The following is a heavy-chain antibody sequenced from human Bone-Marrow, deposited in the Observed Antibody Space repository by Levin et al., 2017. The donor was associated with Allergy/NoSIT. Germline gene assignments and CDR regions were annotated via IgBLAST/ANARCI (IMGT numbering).Heavy chain of an antibody. V-gene: IGHV3-7*03. CDR2: IKGDGTYK. CDR3: ARDSFGYNSLEY. CDR1: EFTLSNYW. Sequence: LSLTCAASEFTLSNYWMTWVRQAPGKGLEWVGHIKGDGTYKGYVDSVRGRFTMSRDNAKNSLYLQMNGLRAEDTAVYYCARDSFGYNSLEYWGQGTLVTVSS. J-gene: IGHJ4*02. D-gene: IGHD1-1*01.